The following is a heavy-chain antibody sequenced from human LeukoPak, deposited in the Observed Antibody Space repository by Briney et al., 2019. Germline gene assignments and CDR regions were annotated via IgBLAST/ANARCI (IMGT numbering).Heavy chain of an antibody. CDR1: GYTFTSYG. Sequence: ASVKVSCKASGYTFTSYGISWVRQAPGQGLEWMGWISAYNGNTNYAQKLQGRVTMTTDTSTSTAYMELRSLRSDDTAVYYCARAPWTTVVTPSNDYWGQGTLVTVSS. CDR2: ISAYNGNT. D-gene: IGHD4-23*01. CDR3: ARAPWTTVVTPSNDY. V-gene: IGHV1-18*01. J-gene: IGHJ4*02.